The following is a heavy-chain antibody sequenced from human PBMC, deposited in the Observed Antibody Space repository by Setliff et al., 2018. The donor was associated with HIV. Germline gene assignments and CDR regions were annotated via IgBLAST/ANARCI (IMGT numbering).Heavy chain of an antibody. Sequence: GASVKVSCKTSGYTSTGYYMHWVRQAPGQGLEWMGWINPKSGGTKYAQKFQARVTMTRDTSISTAYMELSRLRSDDTAVYYCARGASSYDYGDYRVLVYWGQGSLVTVSS. J-gene: IGHJ4*02. CDR1: GYTSTGYY. D-gene: IGHD4-17*01. CDR3: ARGASSYDYGDYRVLVY. CDR2: INPKSGGT. V-gene: IGHV1-2*02.